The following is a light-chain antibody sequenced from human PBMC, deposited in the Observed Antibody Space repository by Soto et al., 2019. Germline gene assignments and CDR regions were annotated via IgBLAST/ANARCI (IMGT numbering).Light chain of an antibody. CDR3: NSYTSSSTWV. CDR2: EGS. CDR1: SSNVGSYDL. J-gene: IGLJ3*02. V-gene: IGLV2-14*02. Sequence: QSALTQPASVSESPGQSITISCTGTSSNVGSYDLVSWYQQHPGKPPKLMIYEGSKRPSGVSDRFSGSKSGNSASLTISGLQAEDEADYYCNSYTSSSTWVFGGGTKLTVL.